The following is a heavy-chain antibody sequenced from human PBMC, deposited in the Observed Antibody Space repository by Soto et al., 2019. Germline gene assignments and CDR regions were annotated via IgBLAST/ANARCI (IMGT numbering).Heavy chain of an antibody. V-gene: IGHV3-15*07. Sequence: GGSLRLSCAASGFTFSNAWMNWVRQAPGKGLEWVGRIKSKTDGGTTDYAAPVKGRFTISRDDSKNTLYLQMNSLKTEDTAVYYCTTSYYYYGSGSYLPDAFDIWGQGTMVTVSS. CDR2: IKSKTDGGTT. CDR3: TTSYYYYGSGSYLPDAFDI. D-gene: IGHD3-10*01. J-gene: IGHJ3*02. CDR1: GFTFSNAW.